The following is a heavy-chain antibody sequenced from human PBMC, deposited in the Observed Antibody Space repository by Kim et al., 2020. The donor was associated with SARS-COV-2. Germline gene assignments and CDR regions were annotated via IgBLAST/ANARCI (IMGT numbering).Heavy chain of an antibody. CDR2: ISYDGSNK. CDR1: GFTFSSYA. CDR3: AGIGVVAAAGTYARSNYYGMDV. J-gene: IGHJ6*02. Sequence: GGSLRLSCAASGFTFSSYAMHWVRQAPGKGLEWVAVISYDGSNKYYADSVKGRFTISRDNSKNTLYLQMNSLRAEDTAVYYCAGIGVVAAAGTYARSNYYGMDVWGQGTTVTVSS. D-gene: IGHD6-13*01. V-gene: IGHV3-30*04.